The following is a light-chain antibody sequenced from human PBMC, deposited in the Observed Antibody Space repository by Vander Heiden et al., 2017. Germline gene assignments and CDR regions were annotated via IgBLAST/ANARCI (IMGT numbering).Light chain of an antibody. Sequence: DIQMTQSPSSVSASVGDRVTITWRAAQGITTWLAWYQQRPGKAPRLLIHAASSLQSGVPSRFSGSGSGTEFTLTISSLQPEDFATYYCQQANSFPYTFGQGTNLEIK. V-gene: IGKV1D-12*01. J-gene: IGKJ2*01. CDR3: QQANSFPYT. CDR1: QGITTW. CDR2: AAS.